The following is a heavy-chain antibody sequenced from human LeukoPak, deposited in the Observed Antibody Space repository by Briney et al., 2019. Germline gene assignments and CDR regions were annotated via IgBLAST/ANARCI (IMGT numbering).Heavy chain of an antibody. V-gene: IGHV4-39*07. J-gene: IGHJ4*02. CDR1: GGSISSSSYY. CDR2: IYYSGST. CDR3: ARDPRWIAFDY. D-gene: IGHD5-12*01. Sequence: SETLSLTCTVSGGSISSSSYYWGWIRQPPGKGLEWIGSIYYSGSTYYNPSLKSRVTISVDTSKNQFSLKLSSVTAADPAVYYCARDPRWIAFDYRGPGALVTVSS.